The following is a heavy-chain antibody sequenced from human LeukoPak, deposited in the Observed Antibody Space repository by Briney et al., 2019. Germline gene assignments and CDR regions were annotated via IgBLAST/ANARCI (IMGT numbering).Heavy chain of an antibody. CDR3: AKDHATYYYDSSGYRHLDY. CDR1: GFTFSSYG. V-gene: IGHV3-30*02. CDR2: IRYDGSNK. D-gene: IGHD3-22*01. Sequence: GGSLRLSCAASGFTFSSYGMHWVRQAPGKGLEWAAFIRYDGSNKYYADSVKGRFTISRDNSKNTLYLQMNSLRAEDTAAYYCAKDHATYYYDSSGYRHLDYWGQGTLVTVSS. J-gene: IGHJ4*02.